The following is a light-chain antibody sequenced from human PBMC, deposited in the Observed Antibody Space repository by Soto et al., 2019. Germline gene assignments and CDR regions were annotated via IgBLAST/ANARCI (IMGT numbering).Light chain of an antibody. Sequence: EIVMTQSPATLSVSPGDRVTLSCRASQRVSSNLAWYQQKPGQAPRLLIYGASTRANGIPARFCGSGSGTEFTLTISSLQSEDFAVYYCQQHNNWPPWTFGQGTKVEIK. CDR3: QQHNNWPPWT. J-gene: IGKJ1*01. V-gene: IGKV3-15*01. CDR1: QRVSSN. CDR2: GAS.